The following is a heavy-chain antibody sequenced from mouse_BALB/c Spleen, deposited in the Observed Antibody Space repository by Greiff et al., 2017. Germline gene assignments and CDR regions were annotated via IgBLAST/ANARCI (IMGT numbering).Heavy chain of an antibody. CDR1: GYTFTDYE. J-gene: IGHJ4*01. V-gene: IGHV1-15*01. CDR3: TRTSLDY. Sequence: VKLVESGAELVRPGASVTLSCKASGYTFTDYEMHWVKQTPVHGLEWIGAIDPETGGTAYNQKFKGKATLTADKSSSTAYMELRSLTSEDSAVYYCTRTSLDYWGQGTSVTVSS. CDR2: IDPETGGT.